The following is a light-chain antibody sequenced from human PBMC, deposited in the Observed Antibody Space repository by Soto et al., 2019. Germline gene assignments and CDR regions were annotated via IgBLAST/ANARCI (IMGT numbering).Light chain of an antibody. CDR2: DVS. V-gene: IGLV2-14*01. CDR3: SSYTSSSTL. J-gene: IGLJ1*01. CDR1: NSVVGGYNY. Sequence: QSALTQPASVSGSPGQSITISCTGTNSVVGGYNYVSWYQQHPGKAPKLMIYDVSNRPSGVSNRFSGSKSGNTASLTISGLQADDEADYYCSSYTSSSTLFGTGTKLTVL.